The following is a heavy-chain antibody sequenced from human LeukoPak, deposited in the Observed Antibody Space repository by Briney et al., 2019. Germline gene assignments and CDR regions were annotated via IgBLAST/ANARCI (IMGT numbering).Heavy chain of an antibody. V-gene: IGHV4-34*01. D-gene: IGHD5-24*01. Sequence: NPSETLSLTCAVYGGSFSGYYWSWIRQPPGKGLEWIGEINHSGSTNYNPSLKSRVTISVDTSKNQFSLKLSSVTAADTAVYYCARQEESYNPFDYWGQGTLVTVS. J-gene: IGHJ4*02. CDR3: ARQEESYNPFDY. CDR1: GGSFSGYY. CDR2: INHSGST.